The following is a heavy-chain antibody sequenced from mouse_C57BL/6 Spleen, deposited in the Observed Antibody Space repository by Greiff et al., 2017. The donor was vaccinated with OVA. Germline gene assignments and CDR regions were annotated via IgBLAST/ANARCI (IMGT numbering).Heavy chain of an antibody. CDR2: IYPSDSET. J-gene: IGHJ1*03. Sequence: QVQLQQPGAELVRPGSSVKLSCKASGYTFTSYWMDWVKQRPGQGLEWIGNIYPSDSETHYNQKFKDKATLTVDKSSSTASMQLSSLTSEDSAVYYCARSTPTVVPTGYFDVWGTGTTVTVSS. CDR1: GYTFTSYW. V-gene: IGHV1-61*01. CDR3: ARSTPTVVPTGYFDV. D-gene: IGHD1-1*01.